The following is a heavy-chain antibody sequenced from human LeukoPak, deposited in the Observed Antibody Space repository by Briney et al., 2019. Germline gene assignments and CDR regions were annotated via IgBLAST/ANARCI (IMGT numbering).Heavy chain of an antibody. V-gene: IGHV4-4*02. Sequence: SETLSLTCAVSGGSISSSNWWSWVRQPPGKGLEWIGEINHSGSTNYNPSLKSRVTISVDTSKNQFSLKLSSVTAADTAVYYCASRRYSGSYSGFYFDYWGQGTLVTVSS. CDR1: GGSISSSNW. D-gene: IGHD1-26*01. J-gene: IGHJ4*02. CDR2: INHSGST. CDR3: ASRRYSGSYSGFYFDY.